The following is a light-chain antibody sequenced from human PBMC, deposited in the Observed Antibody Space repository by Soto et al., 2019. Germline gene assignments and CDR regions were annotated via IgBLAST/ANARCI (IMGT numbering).Light chain of an antibody. J-gene: IGLJ1*01. Sequence: QSVLTQPASVSGSPGQSITISCTGTSSDVGGYNYVSWYQQHPGKAPKLMIYDVSNRPSGVSNRFSGSKSGNTASLTISGLQAEDEADYYCSSYTSSSTPSVFGTGTKVPV. V-gene: IGLV2-14*01. CDR1: SSDVGGYNY. CDR2: DVS. CDR3: SSYTSSSTPSV.